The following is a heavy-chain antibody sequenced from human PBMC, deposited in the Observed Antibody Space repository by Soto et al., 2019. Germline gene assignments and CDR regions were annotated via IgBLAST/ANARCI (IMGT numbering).Heavy chain of an antibody. V-gene: IGHV3-23*01. CDR3: AKNPGYYYDSTGYHFDY. CDR1: EFTFSNYA. CDR2: ISYGGGTT. Sequence: QPGGSLRLCCAASEFTFSNYAMSWVRQPPGKGLEWVSAISYGGGTTYYADSVKGRFTISRDNSKNTLYLQMNSLRAEDTAVYYCAKNPGYYYDSTGYHFDYWGQGT. D-gene: IGHD3-22*01. J-gene: IGHJ4*02.